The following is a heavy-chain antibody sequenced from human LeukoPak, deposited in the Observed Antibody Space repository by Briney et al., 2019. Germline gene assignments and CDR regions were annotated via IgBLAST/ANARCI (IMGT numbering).Heavy chain of an antibody. Sequence: ASVKVSCKASGYTFTSYGISWVRQAPVQGLEWMGWISAYNGNTNYAQKLQGRVTMTTDTSTSTAYMELRSLRSDNTAVYYCARTLRIAAYYYDSSGYSDFDYWGQGTLVTVSS. D-gene: IGHD3-22*01. CDR2: ISAYNGNT. CDR1: GYTFTSYG. CDR3: ARTLRIAAYYYDSSGYSDFDY. J-gene: IGHJ4*02. V-gene: IGHV1-18*01.